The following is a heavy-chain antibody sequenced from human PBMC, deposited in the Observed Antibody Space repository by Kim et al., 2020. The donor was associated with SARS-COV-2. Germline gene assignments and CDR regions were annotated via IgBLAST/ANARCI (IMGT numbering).Heavy chain of an antibody. CDR1: GFTFSSYW. J-gene: IGHJ4*02. CDR3: ARAQLLWFGESKLDY. Sequence: GGSLRLSCAASGFTFSSYWMSWVRQAPGKGLEWVANIKQDGSEKYYVDSVKGRFTISRDNAKNSLYLQMNSLRAEDTAVYYCARAQLLWFGESKLDYWGQGTLVTVSS. V-gene: IGHV3-7*01. D-gene: IGHD3-10*01. CDR2: IKQDGSEK.